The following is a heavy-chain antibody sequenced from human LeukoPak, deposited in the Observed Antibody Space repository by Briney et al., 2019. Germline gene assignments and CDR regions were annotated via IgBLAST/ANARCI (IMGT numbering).Heavy chain of an antibody. CDR2: ISGSGGST. J-gene: IGHJ4*02. V-gene: IGHV3-23*01. CDR3: ANLLRSQLLTPVDY. CDR1: GFTFSSYA. Sequence: PGGSLRLSCAASGFTFSSYAMSWVRQAPGKGLEWVSAISGSGGSTYYADSVKGRFTISRDNSKNTLYLQMNSLRAEDTAVYYCANLLRSQLLTPVDYWGQGTLVTVSS. D-gene: IGHD2-2*01.